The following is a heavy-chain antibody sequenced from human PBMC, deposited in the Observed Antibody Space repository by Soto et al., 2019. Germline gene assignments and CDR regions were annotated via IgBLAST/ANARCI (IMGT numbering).Heavy chain of an antibody. D-gene: IGHD6-13*01. CDR1: GGSISSYY. V-gene: IGHV4-59*08. CDR2: IYYSGST. J-gene: IGHJ4*02. Sequence: QVQLQESGPGLVKPSETLSLTCTVSGGSISSYYWSWIRQPPGKGLEWIGYIYYSGSTNYNPSLKSRVTISVDTSKNEFSLKLSSVTATDTAVYYCARLGYSSSRTILDYWGQGTLVTVSS. CDR3: ARLGYSSSRTILDY.